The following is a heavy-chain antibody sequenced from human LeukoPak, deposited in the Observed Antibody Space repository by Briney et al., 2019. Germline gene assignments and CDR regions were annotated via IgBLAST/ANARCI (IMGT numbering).Heavy chain of an antibody. D-gene: IGHD3/OR15-3a*01. Sequence: GESLRLSCAASGFTFSSYGMHWVRQAPGKGLEWVAVISYDGSNKYYADSVKGRFTISRDNSKNTLYLQMNSLRAEDTAVFYCAKDYWTGYYESFDYWGQGTLVTVSS. CDR1: GFTFSSYG. CDR3: AKDYWTGYYESFDY. J-gene: IGHJ4*02. V-gene: IGHV3-30*18. CDR2: ISYDGSNK.